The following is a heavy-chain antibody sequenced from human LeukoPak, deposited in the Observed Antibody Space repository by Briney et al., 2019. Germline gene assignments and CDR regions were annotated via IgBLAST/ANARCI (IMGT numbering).Heavy chain of an antibody. V-gene: IGHV3-30*03. CDR1: GFTFSSYG. CDR3: ARELSQIVWGGLDY. Sequence: PGGSLRLSCAASGFTFSSYGMHWVRQAPGKGLEWVAVIQNDASTRNYVDSVKGRFTISRDNSENTVFLQMDSLRVEDTAVYYCARELSQIVWGGLDYGGQGTLVSVSS. J-gene: IGHJ4*02. CDR2: IQNDASTR. D-gene: IGHD2-21*01.